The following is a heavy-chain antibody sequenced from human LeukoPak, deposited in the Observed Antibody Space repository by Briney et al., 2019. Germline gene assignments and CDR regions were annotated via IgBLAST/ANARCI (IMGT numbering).Heavy chain of an antibody. D-gene: IGHD1-26*01. CDR1: GFTVSDYS. CDR2: IYSGGST. J-gene: IGHJ4*02. Sequence: PGGSLRLSCAASGFTVSDYSMSWVRQAPGKGLEWVSVIYSGGSTYYADSVKGRFTISRDNSKNTLYLQMNSLRAEDTAVYYCAREGGGPNPSFDYWGQGTLVTVSS. CDR3: AREGGGPNPSFDY. V-gene: IGHV3-66*01.